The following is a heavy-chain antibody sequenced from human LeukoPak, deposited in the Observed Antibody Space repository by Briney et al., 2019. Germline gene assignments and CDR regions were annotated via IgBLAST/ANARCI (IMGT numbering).Heavy chain of an antibody. D-gene: IGHD6-13*01. CDR1: GGSISSGGYS. CDR3: ARLGQQLVLGWFDP. J-gene: IGHJ5*02. V-gene: IGHV4-30-2*01. Sequence: SETLSLTCAVSGGSISSGGYSWSWIRQPPGKGLEWIGYITYYNPSLKSRVTISVDRSKNQFSLKLSSVTAADTAVYYCARLGQQLVLGWFDPWGQGTLVTVSS. CDR2: IT.